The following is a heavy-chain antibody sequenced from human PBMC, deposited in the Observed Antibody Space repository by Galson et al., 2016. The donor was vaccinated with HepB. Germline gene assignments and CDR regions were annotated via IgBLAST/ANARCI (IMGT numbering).Heavy chain of an antibody. V-gene: IGHV3-30*18. Sequence: SLRLSCAASGFTFSSSGMHWVRQAPGKGLEWVAVISYDDGKNKYYADSVKGRFTISRDNSKNTLYLQMNSLRAEDTAVYYCAKVKGCINGICYDDYYYYYGVDVRGQGTTVIVSS. CDR3: AKVKGCINGICYDDYYYYYGVDV. J-gene: IGHJ6*02. D-gene: IGHD2-8*01. CDR1: GFTFSSSG. CDR2: ISYDDGKNK.